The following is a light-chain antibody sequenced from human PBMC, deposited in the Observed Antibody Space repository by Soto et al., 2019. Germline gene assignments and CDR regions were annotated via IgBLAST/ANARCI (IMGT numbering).Light chain of an antibody. J-gene: IGLJ2*01. Sequence: QSVLTQPASVSGSPGQSITISCTGTSSDVGGYNHVSWYQQHPGKAPKLMIYEVSNWPSGVSNRFSGSKSGNTASLTISGLQAEDEADYYCSSYTSSSTLVFGGGTKLTVL. CDR3: SSYTSSSTLV. V-gene: IGLV2-14*01. CDR1: SSDVGGYNH. CDR2: EVS.